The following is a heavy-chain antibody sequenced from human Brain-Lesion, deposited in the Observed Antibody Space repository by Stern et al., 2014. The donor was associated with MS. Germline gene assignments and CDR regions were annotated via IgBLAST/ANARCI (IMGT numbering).Heavy chain of an antibody. V-gene: IGHV3-53*01. D-gene: IGHD5-18*01. CDR3: ARKTDTAVGGDY. CDR2: MYSRGGT. J-gene: IGHJ4*02. Sequence: EVQLVESGGGLIQPGGSLRLSCAASGFSVSRNFMSWVRQAPGKGLEWVSLMYSRGGTNYADSVKGRFTISRDSSKNTLYLQMSDLRAEDTAVYYCARKTDTAVGGDYWGPGTLVTVSS. CDR1: GFSVSRNF.